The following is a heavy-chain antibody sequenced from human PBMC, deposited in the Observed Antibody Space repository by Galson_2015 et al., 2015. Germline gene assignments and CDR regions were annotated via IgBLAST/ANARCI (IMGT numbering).Heavy chain of an antibody. J-gene: IGHJ3*02. CDR1: GFTFSSYE. D-gene: IGHD4-17*01. CDR2: ISSSGSTI. Sequence: SLRLSCAASGFTFSSYEMNWVRQAPGKGLEWVSYISSSGSTIYYADSVKGRFTVSRDNAKNSLYLQMNSLRTEDTAVYYCAREARMTTSSSPEPHDAFDIWGQGTMVTVSS. V-gene: IGHV3-48*03. CDR3: AREARMTTSSSPEPHDAFDI.